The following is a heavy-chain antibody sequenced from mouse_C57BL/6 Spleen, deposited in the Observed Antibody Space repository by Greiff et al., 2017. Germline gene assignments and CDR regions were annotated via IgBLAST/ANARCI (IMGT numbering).Heavy chain of an antibody. CDR2: ISGGGGNT. D-gene: IGHD1-1*01. Sequence: EVQLVESGGGLVKPGGSLKLSCAASGFTFSSYTMSWVRQTPEKRLEWVATISGGGGNTYYPDSVKGRFTISIDNAKNTLYLQMSSLRSEDAALYYCARHYYGSSWFAYWGQGTLVTVSA. V-gene: IGHV5-9*01. CDR3: ARHYYGSSWFAY. J-gene: IGHJ3*01. CDR1: GFTFSSYT.